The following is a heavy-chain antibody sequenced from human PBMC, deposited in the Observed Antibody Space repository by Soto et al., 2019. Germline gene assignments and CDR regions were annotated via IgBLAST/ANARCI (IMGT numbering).Heavy chain of an antibody. CDR3: TRHTGYASSLDY. D-gene: IGHD5-12*01. J-gene: IGHJ4*02. CDR2: IDPSDSYT. Sequence: GESLKISCQGSGYTFTGHWISWVRQMPGKGLEWMGRIDPSDSYTDYSPTVQGHVTMSADKSINTAYLQWSSLQASDTAVYYCTRHTGYASSLDYWGPGTLVTVSS. V-gene: IGHV5-10-1*01. CDR1: GYTFTGHW.